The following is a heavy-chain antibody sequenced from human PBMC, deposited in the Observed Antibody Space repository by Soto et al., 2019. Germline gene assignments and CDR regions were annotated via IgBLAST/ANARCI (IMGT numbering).Heavy chain of an antibody. Sequence: PSETLSLTCIVSGESISSSSHYWGWIRQPPGKGLEWIGSIYYSGRTYYNPSFKSRVTLSIDTSKNQFSLKLSSVTATDTAVYYCARQRTTVVTQAYFDHWGQGALVTVSS. CDR1: GESISSSSHY. J-gene: IGHJ4*02. CDR3: ARQRTTVVTQAYFDH. V-gene: IGHV4-39*01. CDR2: IYYSGRT. D-gene: IGHD2-21*02.